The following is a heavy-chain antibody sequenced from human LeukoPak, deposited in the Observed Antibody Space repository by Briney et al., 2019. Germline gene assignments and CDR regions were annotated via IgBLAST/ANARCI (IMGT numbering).Heavy chain of an antibody. CDR1: GGSISSGGYS. CDR2: INHSGST. V-gene: IGHV4-30-2*01. Sequence: SETLSLTCAVSGGSISSGGYSWSWIRQPPGKGLEWIGYINHSGSTNYNPSLKSRVTISVDTSKNQFSLKLSSVTAADTAVYYCARGLMDTPGVVVHFDYWGQGTLVTVSS. D-gene: IGHD3-10*01. CDR3: ARGLMDTPGVVVHFDY. J-gene: IGHJ4*02.